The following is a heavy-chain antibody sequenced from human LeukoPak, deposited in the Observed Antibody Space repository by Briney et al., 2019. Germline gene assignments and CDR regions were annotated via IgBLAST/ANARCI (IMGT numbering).Heavy chain of an antibody. CDR2: IKQDGSEK. V-gene: IGHV3-7*01. J-gene: IGHJ6*03. CDR3: ARCPSSPPYYYYYMDV. Sequence: GGSLRLSCAASGFTFSSYWMSWVRQVPGKGLEWVANIKQDGSEKYYVDSVKGRFTISRDNAKNSLYLQMNSLRAEDTAVYYCARCPSSPPYYYYYMDVWGKGTTVTVSS. D-gene: IGHD6-19*01. CDR1: GFTFSSYW.